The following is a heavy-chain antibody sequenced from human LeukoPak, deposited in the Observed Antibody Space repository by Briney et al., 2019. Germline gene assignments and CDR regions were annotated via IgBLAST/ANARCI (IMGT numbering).Heavy chain of an antibody. CDR3: ARVGLSLGYCFDC. Sequence: PESLSLTRTVPGGSLTSDTYYWGWIRQPPGKGLEWIGYIYYSGSTNYTPSPKSRVTISVDTSKNQFSLNLSSVTAADTAVYYCARVGLSLGYCFDCWGQGTLVSVSS. J-gene: IGHJ4*02. D-gene: IGHD3-22*01. CDR1: GGSLTSDTYY. CDR2: IYYSGST. V-gene: IGHV4-61*01.